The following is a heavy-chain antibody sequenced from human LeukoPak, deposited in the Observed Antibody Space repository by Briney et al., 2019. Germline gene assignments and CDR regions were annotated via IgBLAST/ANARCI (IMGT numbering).Heavy chain of an antibody. Sequence: GRSLRLSCAASGFTFSSYAMHWVRQAPGKGLEWVAVISYDGSNKYYADSVKGRFTISRDNSENTLYLQMNSLRAEDTAVYYCARAQEGYYDSSGYPDYWGQGTLVTVSS. D-gene: IGHD3-22*01. CDR3: ARAQEGYYDSSGYPDY. J-gene: IGHJ4*02. CDR2: ISYDGSNK. CDR1: GFTFSSYA. V-gene: IGHV3-30*04.